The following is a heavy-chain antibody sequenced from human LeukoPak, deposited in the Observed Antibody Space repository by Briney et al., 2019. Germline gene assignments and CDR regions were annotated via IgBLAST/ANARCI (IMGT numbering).Heavy chain of an antibody. V-gene: IGHV4-38-2*01. D-gene: IGHD3-16*01. CDR2: IYHSGST. Sequence: SETLSLTCAVSGYSISSGDYWGWIRLPPVKGLEWIGSIYHSGSTYYNPSLKSRVTISVDTSKRQFSLTLSYVTAADTAVYYCARNRSEPLGNGGSFDSWGQGTLVTVSS. CDR1: GYSISSGDY. CDR3: ARNRSEPLGNGGSFDS. J-gene: IGHJ4*02.